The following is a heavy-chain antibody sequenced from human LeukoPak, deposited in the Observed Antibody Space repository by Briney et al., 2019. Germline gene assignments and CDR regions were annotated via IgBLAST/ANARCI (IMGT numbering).Heavy chain of an antibody. CDR1: GYTFTSYG. V-gene: IGHV1-18*01. D-gene: IGHD3-22*01. Sequence: ASVKVSCKASGYTFTSYGISWVRQAPGQGLGWMGWISAYNGNTNYPQKLQGRVTMTTDTSTSTAYMELRSLRSDDTAVYYCARGPGGRRGYHPLEDYYYYYYMDVWGKGTTVTVSS. CDR2: ISAYNGNT. J-gene: IGHJ6*03. CDR3: ARGPGGRRGYHPLEDYYYYYYMDV.